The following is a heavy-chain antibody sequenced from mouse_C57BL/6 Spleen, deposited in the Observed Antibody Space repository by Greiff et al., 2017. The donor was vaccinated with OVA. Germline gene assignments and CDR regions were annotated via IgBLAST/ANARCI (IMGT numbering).Heavy chain of an antibody. CDR1: GFSLTSYA. CDR2: IWTGGGT. D-gene: IGHD2-4*01. CDR3: ARNLYDYDGYYFDY. V-gene: IGHV2-9-1*01. J-gene: IGHJ2*01. Sequence: VQGVESGPGLVAPSQSLSITCTVSGFSLTSYAISWVRQPPGKGLEWLGVIWTGGGTNYNSALKSRLSISKDNSKSQVFLKMNSLQTDDTARYYCARNLYDYDGYYFDYWGQGTTLTVSS.